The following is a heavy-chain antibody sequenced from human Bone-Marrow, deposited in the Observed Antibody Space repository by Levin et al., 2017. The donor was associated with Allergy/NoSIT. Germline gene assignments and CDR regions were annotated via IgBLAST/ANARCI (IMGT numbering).Heavy chain of an antibody. D-gene: IGHD5-18*01. V-gene: IGHV3-33*01. Sequence: GGSLRLSCAASRFTFSSHGMHWVRQAPGKGLEWVAVIWYDGSVQYYGDSVKGRFTISRDNSKNTLSLQMNNLTTEDTAVYYCARSPSSRRGFRFFDSWGQGTLVTVSS. CDR1: RFTFSSHG. J-gene: IGHJ4*02. CDR3: ARSPSSRRGFRFFDS. CDR2: IWYDGSVQ.